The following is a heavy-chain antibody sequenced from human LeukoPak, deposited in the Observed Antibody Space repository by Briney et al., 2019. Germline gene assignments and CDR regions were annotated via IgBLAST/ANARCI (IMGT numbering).Heavy chain of an antibody. D-gene: IGHD3-10*01. J-gene: IGHJ4*02. CDR3: ARDLAMVRGVIGYFDY. Sequence: SVKVSCKVSXYTLTELSMHWVRQAPGKGLEWMGGIIPIFGTANYAQKFQGRVTITADESTSTAYMELSSLRSEDTAVYYCARDLAMVRGVIGYFDYWGQGTLVTASS. V-gene: IGHV1-69*13. CDR1: XYTLTELS. CDR2: IIPIFGTA.